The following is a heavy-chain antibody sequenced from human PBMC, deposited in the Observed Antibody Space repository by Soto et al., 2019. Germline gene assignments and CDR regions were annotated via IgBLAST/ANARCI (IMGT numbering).Heavy chain of an antibody. CDR2: MNPNSGNG. CDR3: ARMATSGTLNWFDP. J-gene: IGHJ5*02. CDR1: GYAFSNND. Sequence: QVQLVQSGAEVKEPGASVKVSCQASGYAFSNNDISWVRQATGQGLEWMGWMNPNSGNGGYAQKFQGRVTMTRDTSTSAAYMELSSLASDDTAIYYRARMATSGTLNWFDPWGQGTLVNVTS. V-gene: IGHV1-8*01.